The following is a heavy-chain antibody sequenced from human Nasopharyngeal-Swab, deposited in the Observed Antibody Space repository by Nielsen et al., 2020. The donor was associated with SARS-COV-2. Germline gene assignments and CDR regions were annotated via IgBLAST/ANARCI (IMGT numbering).Heavy chain of an antibody. D-gene: IGHD4-17*01. Sequence: GESLKTSCAASGFTFSSYGMHWVRQAPGKGLEWVAVISYDGSNKYYADSVKGRFTISRDNSKNTLYLQMNSLRAEDTAVYYCAKDPGSTVTTTDDYWGQGTLVTVSS. CDR2: ISYDGSNK. V-gene: IGHV3-30*18. CDR1: GFTFSSYG. CDR3: AKDPGSTVTTTDDY. J-gene: IGHJ4*02.